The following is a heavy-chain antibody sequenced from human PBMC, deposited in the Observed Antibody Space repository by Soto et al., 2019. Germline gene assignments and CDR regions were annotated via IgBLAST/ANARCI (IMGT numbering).Heavy chain of an antibody. CDR3: ARRKDRAGDNYLES. V-gene: IGHV1-8*01. CDR1: LYTFITFD. J-gene: IGHJ4*02. Sequence: ASVXVSFKSSLYTFITFDIHLVRQAAGQGLEWMGWMNPYNGNAGYAQKFQGRVTMTRNTSTNTAYMELRSLTSDDSAVYFCARRKDRAGDNYLESWGQGTLVKVSS. CDR2: MNPYNGNA.